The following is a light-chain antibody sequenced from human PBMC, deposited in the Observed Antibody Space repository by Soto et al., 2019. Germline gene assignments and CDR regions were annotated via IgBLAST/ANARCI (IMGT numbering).Light chain of an antibody. CDR3: HQYGATPGT. CDR2: GAS. Sequence: EIVLTQSPDTLSLSPGERVTLSCRASQSVTNNYLAWYQQKPGQGPRLLIHGASSRAADTPDRFSGSGSGTDFNLTISRLEPEDFALYYCHQYGATPGTFGQGTKLDIK. V-gene: IGKV3-20*01. CDR1: QSVTNNY. J-gene: IGKJ1*01.